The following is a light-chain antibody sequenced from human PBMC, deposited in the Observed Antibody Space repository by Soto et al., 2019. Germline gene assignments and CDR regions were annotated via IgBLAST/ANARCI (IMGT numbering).Light chain of an antibody. CDR3: HQNYTIPFA. V-gene: IGKV1-33*01. CDR2: DAS. CDR1: QDIINY. Sequence: DIQMTQSPSSLSASVGDRVTITCQTSQDIINYLNWSQQKPGKAPKLLIYDASNLESGVPSRFTGSGSGTDFTFTISSLQPEDIATYYCHQNYTIPFAFGQGRLLENK. J-gene: IGKJ5*01.